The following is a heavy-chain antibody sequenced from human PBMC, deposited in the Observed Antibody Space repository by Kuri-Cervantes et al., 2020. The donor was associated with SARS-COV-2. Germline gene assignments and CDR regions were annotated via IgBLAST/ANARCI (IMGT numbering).Heavy chain of an antibody. Sequence: GESLKISCAASGFTFSNFGMHWVRQAPGKGLEWVTLISYDGSDKYYADSVKGRSTISRDNSKSTLFLQMNSLRAEDTAEYYCARGAAAADYFFYGMDVWGRGTTVTVSS. CDR3: ARGAAAADYFFYGMDV. J-gene: IGHJ6*02. CDR1: GFTFSNFG. D-gene: IGHD6-13*01. V-gene: IGHV3-30*03. CDR2: ISYDGSDK.